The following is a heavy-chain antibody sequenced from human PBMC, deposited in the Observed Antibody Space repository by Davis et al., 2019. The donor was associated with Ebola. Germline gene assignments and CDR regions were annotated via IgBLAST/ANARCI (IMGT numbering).Heavy chain of an antibody. CDR3: ARHNSGAFDI. CDR1: GGTFSNYA. V-gene: IGHV1-69*13. J-gene: IGHJ3*02. CDR2: IIPVFGIP. Sequence: SSVKVSCKASGGTFSNYAISWVRQAPGQGLDWMGGIIPVFGIPKYAQKFQGRVTITADESTSTAYMELSSLRSEDTAVYYCARHNSGAFDIWGQGTMVTVSS. D-gene: IGHD1-1*01.